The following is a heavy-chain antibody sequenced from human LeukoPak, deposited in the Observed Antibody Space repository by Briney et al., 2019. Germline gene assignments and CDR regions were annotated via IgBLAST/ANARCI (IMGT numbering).Heavy chain of an antibody. V-gene: IGHV1-46*01. J-gene: IGHJ4*02. Sequence: ASVKVSCKASGYTFTSYYMHWVRQAPGQGLEWMGIINPSGGSTSYAQKLQGRVTMTTDTSTSTAYMELRSLRSDDTAVYYCARDPRGRAAAGLDYWGQGTLVTVSS. CDR1: GYTFTSYY. CDR3: ARDPRGRAAAGLDY. CDR2: INPSGGST. D-gene: IGHD6-13*01.